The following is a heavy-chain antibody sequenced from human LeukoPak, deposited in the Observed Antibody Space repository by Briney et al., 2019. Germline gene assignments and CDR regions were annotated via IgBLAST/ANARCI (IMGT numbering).Heavy chain of an antibody. CDR3: ARGRYFDWLSYYFDY. J-gene: IGHJ4*02. CDR2: IVPIFGTA. D-gene: IGHD3-9*01. V-gene: IGHV1-69*13. CDR1: GGTFSSYA. Sequence: ASVKVSCKASGGTFSSYAISWVRQAPGQGLEWMGGIVPIFGTANYAQKFQGRVTITADESTGTAYMELSSLRSEDTAVYYCARGRYFDWLSYYFDYWGQGTLVTVSS.